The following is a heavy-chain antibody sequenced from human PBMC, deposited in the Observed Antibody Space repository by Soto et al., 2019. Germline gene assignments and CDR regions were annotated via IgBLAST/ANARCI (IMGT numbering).Heavy chain of an antibody. CDR3: ARTGDFWSAYPYYYYGMDV. CDR1: GDSVSSNSAA. J-gene: IGHJ6*02. CDR2: TYYRSKWYN. V-gene: IGHV6-1*01. Sequence: SQTLSLTCAISGDSVSSNSAAWNWIRQSPSRGLEWLGRTYYRSKWYNDYAVSVKSRITINPDTSKNQFSLQLNSVTPEDTAVYYCARTGDFWSAYPYYYYGMDVWGQGTTVTVSS. D-gene: IGHD3-3*01.